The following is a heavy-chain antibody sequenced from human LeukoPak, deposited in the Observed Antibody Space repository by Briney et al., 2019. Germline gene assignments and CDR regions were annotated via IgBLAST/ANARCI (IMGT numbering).Heavy chain of an antibody. CDR1: GFTFSTYE. Sequence: GGSLRLSCAASGFTFSTYEMNWVRQAPGKGLEWVSYITSGSSTTLYADSVRGRFTVFRDNSKNSLYLQMNSLRAEDTAIYYCARGGNTGYNYNAFDIWGQGTMVTASS. CDR2: ITSGSSTT. J-gene: IGHJ3*02. CDR3: ARGGNTGYNYNAFDI. V-gene: IGHV3-48*03. D-gene: IGHD3-9*01.